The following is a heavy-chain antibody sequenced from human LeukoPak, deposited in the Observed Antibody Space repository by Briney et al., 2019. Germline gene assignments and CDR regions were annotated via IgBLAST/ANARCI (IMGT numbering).Heavy chain of an antibody. Sequence: SETLSLTCTVSGGSISRSSYYWGWIRQPQGKGLEWIGSMYSSGSTYYNPSLKSRVTISVDTSKNQFSLKLSSVTAADTAVYYCARSGSGYLRYYFDYWGQGTLVTVSS. D-gene: IGHD5-12*01. V-gene: IGHV4-39*07. J-gene: IGHJ4*02. CDR1: GGSISRSSYY. CDR3: ARSGSGYLRYYFDY. CDR2: MYSSGST.